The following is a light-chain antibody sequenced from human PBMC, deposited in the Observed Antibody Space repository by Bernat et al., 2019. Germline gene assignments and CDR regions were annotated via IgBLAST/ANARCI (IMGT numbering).Light chain of an antibody. J-gene: IGKJ1*01. CDR2: DTS. CDR3: QQYGSSPWT. Sequence: IALTQSPGTLSLSPGERATLSCRASQSVSNDYLAWYQQKPGQAPRLLIYDTSSRAAGIPDRFSGGGSGTDFTLTISGLEPEDFAVFYCQQYGSSPWTFGQGTKVEIK. CDR1: QSVSNDY. V-gene: IGKV3-20*01.